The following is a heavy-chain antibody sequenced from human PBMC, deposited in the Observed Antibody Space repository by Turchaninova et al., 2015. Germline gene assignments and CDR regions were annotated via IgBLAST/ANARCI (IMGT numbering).Heavy chain of an antibody. CDR3: ARDDFGSYPVDY. V-gene: IGHV1-46*01. Sequence: QVQLVQSGAEGKKPGASVKVSCKASGYTFTSYYMHWVHQAPGQGLGGMGIINPTDGSTSYPQKFQGRVTMTRDTSTSTVYMELSSLRSEDTAVYYCARDDFGSYPVDYWGQGTLVTVSS. CDR2: INPTDGST. J-gene: IGHJ4*02. CDR1: GYTFTSYY. D-gene: IGHD1-26*01.